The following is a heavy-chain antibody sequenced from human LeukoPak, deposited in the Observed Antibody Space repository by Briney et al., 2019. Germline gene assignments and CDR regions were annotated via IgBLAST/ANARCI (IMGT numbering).Heavy chain of an antibody. Sequence: SETLSLTCAVYSGSFSGYYWTWIRQPPGKGGEWIGEVNHSGSTNYNPSLKRRVTISVDTSKNQFSLRLRSLAAADTAVYYCARGVRGGDWFFDLWGRGTLVTVSS. D-gene: IGHD2-21*01. CDR2: VNHSGST. CDR3: ARGVRGGDWFFDL. J-gene: IGHJ2*01. CDR1: SGSFSGYY. V-gene: IGHV4-34*01.